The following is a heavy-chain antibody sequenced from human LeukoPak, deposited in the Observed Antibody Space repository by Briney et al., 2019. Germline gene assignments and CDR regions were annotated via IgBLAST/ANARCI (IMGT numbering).Heavy chain of an antibody. CDR1: GFTFSSYA. Sequence: GGSLRLSCAASGFTFSSYAMSWVRQAPGEGLEWVSGISGSGDSTYYADSVKGRFTISRDKSRNTLYLQMNSLRAADTAVYYCAKDLTPGNAWGSYRFDYWGQGTLVTVSS. CDR3: AKDLTPGNAWGSYRFDY. J-gene: IGHJ4*02. V-gene: IGHV3-23*01. D-gene: IGHD3-16*02. CDR2: ISGSGDST.